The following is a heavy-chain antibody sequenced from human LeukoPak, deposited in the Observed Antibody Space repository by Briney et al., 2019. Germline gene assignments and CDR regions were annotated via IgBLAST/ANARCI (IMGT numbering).Heavy chain of an antibody. Sequence: PSETLSLTCTVSGGSISSYYWSWIRQPPGKGLEWIGYIYYSGSTNYNPSLKSRVTISVDTSKNQFSLKLSSVTAADTAVYYCARVPATGAFDIWGQGTMVTVSS. V-gene: IGHV4-59*12. J-gene: IGHJ3*02. D-gene: IGHD4-17*01. CDR1: GGSISSYY. CDR3: ARVPATGAFDI. CDR2: IYYSGST.